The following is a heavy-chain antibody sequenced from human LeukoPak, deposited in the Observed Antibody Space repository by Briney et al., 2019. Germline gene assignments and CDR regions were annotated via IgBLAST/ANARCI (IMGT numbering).Heavy chain of an antibody. Sequence: SETLSLTCTVSGGSISSSYSYWGWIRQPPGKGLEWIENIYYSGSTYYNPSLKSRVTISVDTSKNHFSLKLNSVTAADTAVYYCAKPSNYYGSATDAFDFWGQGTMVTVSS. CDR2: IYYSGST. D-gene: IGHD3-10*01. CDR1: GGSISSSYSY. J-gene: IGHJ3*01. V-gene: IGHV4-39*07. CDR3: AKPSNYYGSATDAFDF.